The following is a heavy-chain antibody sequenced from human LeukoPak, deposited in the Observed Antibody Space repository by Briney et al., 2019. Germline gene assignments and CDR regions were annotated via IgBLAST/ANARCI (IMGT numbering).Heavy chain of an antibody. CDR2: ISYSGNT. V-gene: IGHV4-31*03. D-gene: IGHD3-10*01. Sequence: SQTLSLTCTVSGGSITSGGYFWSWVRQHPGKGLEWIGYISYSGNTYYNPSLKSRLTISVDTSKNQFPLKLSSVTAADTAVYYCARSFGESYFDYWGQGILVTVSS. CDR3: ARSFGESYFDY. CDR1: GGSITSGGYF. J-gene: IGHJ4*02.